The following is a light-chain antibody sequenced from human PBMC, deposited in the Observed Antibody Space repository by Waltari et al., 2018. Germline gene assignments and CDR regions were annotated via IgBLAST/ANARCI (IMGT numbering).Light chain of an antibody. V-gene: IGLV2-14*03. CDR1: SSDIGGYNY. Sequence: QSALTQPASVSGSPGQSITISCTGTSSDIGGYNYVSWYQQVPGKAPKLIIYDVSNRPAGVSGRFSGSKSGNTASLTISGLQAEDEANYYCSSYIDSSTLELFGGGTSLTVL. CDR2: DVS. J-gene: IGLJ2*01. CDR3: SSYIDSSTLEL.